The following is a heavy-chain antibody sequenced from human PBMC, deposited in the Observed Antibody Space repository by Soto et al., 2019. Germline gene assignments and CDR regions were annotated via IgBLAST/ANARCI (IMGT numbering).Heavy chain of an antibody. Sequence: ASVKVSCKAFGYSFSSYAMHWVRQAPGQGLEWMGWISPGNGNTKYSQKFQGRVTITRDTSASTAYMELSSLRSEDAAVYYCARVWESWYSHPLDAFDIWGQGTMVTVSS. CDR2: ISPGNGNT. CDR1: GYSFSSYA. J-gene: IGHJ3*02. V-gene: IGHV1-3*01. D-gene: IGHD3-16*01. CDR3: ARVWESWYSHPLDAFDI.